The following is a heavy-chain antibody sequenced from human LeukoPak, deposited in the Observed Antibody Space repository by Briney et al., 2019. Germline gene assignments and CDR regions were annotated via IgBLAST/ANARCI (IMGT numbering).Heavy chain of an antibody. D-gene: IGHD3-10*01. V-gene: IGHV1-8*01. J-gene: IGHJ4*02. CDR2: MNPNSGNT. CDR3: ARSHSFYYYGSGSYKSGFDY. CDR1: GYTCTSYD. Sequence: ASVKVSCKASGYTCTSYDINWVRQATGQGLEWMGWMNPNSGNTGYAQKFRGRVTMTRNTSISTAYMELSSLRSEDTAVYYYARSHSFYYYGSGSYKSGFDYWGQGTLVTFSS.